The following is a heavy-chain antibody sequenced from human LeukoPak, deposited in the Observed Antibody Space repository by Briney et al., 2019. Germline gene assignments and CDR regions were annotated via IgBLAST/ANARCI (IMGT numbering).Heavy chain of an antibody. CDR3: AKARLVSGYYFDY. CDR2: ISSSSSTI. V-gene: IGHV3-48*01. Sequence: PGGSLRLSCAASGFTFSSYSMNWVRQAPGKGLEWVSYISSSSSTIYYADSVKGRFTISRDNSKNTLYLQMNSLRAEDTAVYYCAKARLVSGYYFDYWGQGTLVTVSS. D-gene: IGHD6-19*01. J-gene: IGHJ4*02. CDR1: GFTFSSYS.